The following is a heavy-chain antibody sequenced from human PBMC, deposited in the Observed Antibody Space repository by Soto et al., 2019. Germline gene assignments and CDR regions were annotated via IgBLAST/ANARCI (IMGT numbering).Heavy chain of an antibody. D-gene: IGHD4-4*01. J-gene: IGHJ5*02. V-gene: IGHV1-69*02. Sequence: GVSVKVSCKASGGTFSSYTISWVRQAPGQGLEWMGRIIPILGIANYAQKFQGRVTITADKSTSTAYMELSSLRSEDTAVYYCARAAFMTTVTNYNWFDPWGQGTLVTVSS. CDR1: GGTFSSYT. CDR3: ARAAFMTTVTNYNWFDP. CDR2: IIPILGIA.